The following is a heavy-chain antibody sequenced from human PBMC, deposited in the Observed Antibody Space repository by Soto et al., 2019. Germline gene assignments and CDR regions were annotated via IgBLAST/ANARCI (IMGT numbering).Heavy chain of an antibody. CDR2: MSHDGSNR. Sequence: QVLLVEAGGGVVQPGRSLRPSCAGSGFAFSIYAIHWVRQAPGKGLEWVAVMSHDGSNRYYADAVKGRFTISRDNSKSTVYLEMNSPRAEDTAVYFCVRSSGVPTPDFDYWGQGTLVTVSS. J-gene: IGHJ4*02. D-gene: IGHD3-10*01. V-gene: IGHV3-30-3*01. CDR3: VRSSGVPTPDFDY. CDR1: GFAFSIYA.